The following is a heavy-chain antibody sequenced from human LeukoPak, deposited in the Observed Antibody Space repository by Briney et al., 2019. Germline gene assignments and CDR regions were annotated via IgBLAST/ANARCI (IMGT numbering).Heavy chain of an antibody. J-gene: IGHJ4*02. CDR1: GGSISSGGYY. Sequence: SETLSLTCTVSGGSISSGGYYWSWIRQPPGKGLEWIGYIYHSGSTYYNPSLKNRVTISVDRSKNQFSLKLSSVTAADTAVYYCARDPLFNNPYKTPGGYWGQGTLVTVSS. CDR2: IYHSGST. CDR3: ARDPLFNNPYKTPGGY. D-gene: IGHD5-24*01. V-gene: IGHV4-30-2*01.